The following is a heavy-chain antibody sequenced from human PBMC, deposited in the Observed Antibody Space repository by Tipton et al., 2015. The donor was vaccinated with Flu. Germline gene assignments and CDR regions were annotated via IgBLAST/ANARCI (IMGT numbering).Heavy chain of an antibody. J-gene: IGHJ5*02. D-gene: IGHD1-1*01. CDR2: IYTNANT. Sequence: TLSLTCTVSGGSISRGSYYYNWIRQPAGEGLEWIGRIYTNANTNYKASLKSRVTISIDRSKNQFSLRLTSVTASDTATYYCATAVKSTVVRGVGYWFDPWGQGTLVIVSS. V-gene: IGHV4-61*02. CDR1: GGSISRGSYY. CDR3: ATAVKSTVVRGVGYWFDP.